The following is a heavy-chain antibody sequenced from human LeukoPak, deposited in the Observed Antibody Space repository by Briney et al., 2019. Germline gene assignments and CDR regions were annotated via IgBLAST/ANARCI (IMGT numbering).Heavy chain of an antibody. Sequence: GGSLRPSCAASGFTFSNYAMSWVRQAPGKGLEWVSAISGSGGSTYYADSVKGRFTISRDNSKNTLYLQMNSLRAEDTAVYYCAKAVAAAANYYYYGMDVWGQGTTVTVSS. CDR3: AKAVAAAANYYYYGMDV. CDR2: ISGSGGST. J-gene: IGHJ6*02. CDR1: GFTFSNYA. D-gene: IGHD6-13*01. V-gene: IGHV3-23*01.